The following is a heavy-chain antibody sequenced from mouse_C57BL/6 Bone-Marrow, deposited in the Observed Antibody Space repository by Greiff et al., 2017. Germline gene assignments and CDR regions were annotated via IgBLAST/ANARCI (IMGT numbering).Heavy chain of an antibody. D-gene: IGHD2-14*01. V-gene: IGHV1-72*01. Sequence: QVHVKQSGAELVKPGASVKLSCKASGYTFTSYWMHWVKQRPGRGLEWIGRIDPKSGGTKYNEKFKSKATLTVDKPSSTAYMQLSSLTSEDSAVYYCAREGYRYYFDYWGQGTTLTVSS. CDR2: IDPKSGGT. J-gene: IGHJ2*01. CDR1: GYTFTSYW. CDR3: AREGYRYYFDY.